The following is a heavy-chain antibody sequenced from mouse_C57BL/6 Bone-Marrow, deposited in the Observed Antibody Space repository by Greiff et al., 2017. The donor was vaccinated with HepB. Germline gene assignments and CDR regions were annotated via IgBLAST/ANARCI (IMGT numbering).Heavy chain of an antibody. V-gene: IGHV1-81*01. Sequence: QVQLQQSGAELARPGASVKLSCKASGYTFTSYGISWVKQRTGQDLEWIGEIYPRSGNTYYNEKFKGKATLTADKSSSTAYMELRSLTSEDSAVYFCARRNYGSPFAYWGQGTLVTVSA. D-gene: IGHD1-1*01. CDR3: ARRNYGSPFAY. CDR2: IYPRSGNT. J-gene: IGHJ3*01. CDR1: GYTFTSYG.